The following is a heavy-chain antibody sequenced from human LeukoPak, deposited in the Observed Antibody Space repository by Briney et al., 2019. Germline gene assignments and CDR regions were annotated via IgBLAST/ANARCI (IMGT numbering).Heavy chain of an antibody. V-gene: IGHV3-23*01. CDR2: ITGTADKT. Sequence: GGSLRLSCAASGFTFSSYAMSRVRQAPGKGLEWVSSITGTADKTYDADSVKGRFTISRDNSKNTLSLQMSSLRVEDAAIYYCARRGGSRGWGAFDIWGQGTIVTVSS. J-gene: IGHJ3*02. CDR1: GFTFSSYA. CDR3: ARRGGSRGWGAFDI. D-gene: IGHD6-19*01.